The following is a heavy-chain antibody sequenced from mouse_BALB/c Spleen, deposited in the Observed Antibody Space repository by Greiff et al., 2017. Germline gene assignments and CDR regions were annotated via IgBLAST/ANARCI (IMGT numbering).Heavy chain of an antibody. J-gene: IGHJ3*01. CDR3: TRGGDYGGLAY. CDR1: GFTFSSYT. D-gene: IGHD2-4*01. Sequence: EVKLMESGGGLVKPGGSLKLSCAASGFTFSSYTMSWVRQTPEKRLEWVATISSGGSYTYYPDSVKGRFTISRDNAKNTLYLQMSSLKSEDTAMYYCTRGGDYGGLAYWGQGTLVTVSA. V-gene: IGHV5-6-4*01. CDR2: ISSGGSYT.